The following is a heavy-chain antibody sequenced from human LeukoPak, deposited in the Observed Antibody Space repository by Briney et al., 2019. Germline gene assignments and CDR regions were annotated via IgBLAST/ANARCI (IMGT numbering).Heavy chain of an antibody. V-gene: IGHV1-2*02. Sequence: ASVKVTCKASGYTFTGYYMHWVRQAPGQGLEWMGWINPNSGGTNYAQKFQGRVTMTRDTSISTAYMELSRLRSDDTAVYYCARDPGYCSGGSCYLDWGQGTLVTVSS. CDR3: ARDPGYCSGGSCYLD. D-gene: IGHD2-15*01. CDR2: INPNSGGT. CDR1: GYTFTGYY. J-gene: IGHJ4*02.